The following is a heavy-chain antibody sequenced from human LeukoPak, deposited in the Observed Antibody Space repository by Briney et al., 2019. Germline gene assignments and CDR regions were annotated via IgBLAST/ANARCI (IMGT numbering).Heavy chain of an antibody. CDR1: GGTFSSYA. D-gene: IGHD3-9*01. CDR3: AGEVAYYDILTGYHYMGSYIDY. V-gene: IGHV1-69*05. CDR2: IIPIFGTA. J-gene: IGHJ4*02. Sequence: ASVKVSCKASGGTFSSYAISWVRQAPGQGLEWMGRIIPIFGTANYAQKFQGRVTITTDESTSTAYMELSSLRSEDTAVYYCAGEVAYYDILTGYHYMGSYIDYWGQGTLVTVSS.